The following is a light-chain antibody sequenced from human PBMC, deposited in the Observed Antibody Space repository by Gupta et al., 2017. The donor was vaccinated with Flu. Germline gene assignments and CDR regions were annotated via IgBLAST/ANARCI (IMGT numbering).Light chain of an antibody. Sequence: QPALTHAPSVSGTAGQSVTISRTGTSGDVGSYNRFSWYQQPPGTAPKLMIYEVSNRPSGVPDRFSGSKSGNTASLTISGLQAEDEADYYCSLYTSSSTYVFGTGTKVTVL. J-gene: IGLJ1*01. CDR3: SLYTSSSTYV. CDR1: SGDVGSYNR. V-gene: IGLV2-18*01. CDR2: EVS.